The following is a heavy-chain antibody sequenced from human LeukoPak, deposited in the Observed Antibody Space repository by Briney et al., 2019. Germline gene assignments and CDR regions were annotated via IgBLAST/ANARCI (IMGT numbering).Heavy chain of an antibody. CDR1: GGSISNYY. CDR3: ARALHSAGWSY. V-gene: IGHV4-59*01. CDR2: IYNSGNT. J-gene: IGHJ4*02. D-gene: IGHD6-19*01. Sequence: SETLSLTCTVSGGSISNYYWTWIRQPPGKGLESIGYIYNSGNTNYNPSLKSRVTISVDTSKNQFSLELSSVTTSDTAVYYCARALHSAGWSYWGPGTLVTVSS.